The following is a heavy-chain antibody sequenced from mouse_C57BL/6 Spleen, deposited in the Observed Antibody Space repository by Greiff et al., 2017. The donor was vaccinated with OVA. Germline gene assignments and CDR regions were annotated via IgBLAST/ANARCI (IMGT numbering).Heavy chain of an antibody. CDR3: ARPITTVVAPRAMDY. Sequence: VQLQQPGAELVKPGASVKMSCKASGYTFTSYWITWVKQRPGQGLEWIGDIYPGSGSTNYNEKFKSKATLTVDTSSSTAYMQLSSLTSEDSAVYYCARPITTVVAPRAMDYWGQGTSVTVSS. D-gene: IGHD1-1*01. V-gene: IGHV1-55*01. CDR1: GYTFTSYW. CDR2: IYPGSGST. J-gene: IGHJ4*01.